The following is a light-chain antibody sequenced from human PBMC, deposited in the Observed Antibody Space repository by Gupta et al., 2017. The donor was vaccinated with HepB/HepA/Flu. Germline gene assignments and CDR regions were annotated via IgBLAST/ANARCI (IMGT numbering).Light chain of an antibody. CDR2: GNS. V-gene: IGLV1-40*01. Sequence: QSLLTQPLSLSAASGHRVTISCTGSSSNIGAGYDVHWYQQLPGTAPKLLIYGNSNRPSGVPDRFSGSKSGTSASLAITGLQAEDEADYYCQSYDSSLSALVFGGGTKLTVL. J-gene: IGLJ2*01. CDR1: SSNIGAGYD. CDR3: QSYDSSLSALV.